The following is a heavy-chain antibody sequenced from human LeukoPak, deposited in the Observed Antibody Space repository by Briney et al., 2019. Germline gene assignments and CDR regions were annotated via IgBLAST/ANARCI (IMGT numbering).Heavy chain of an antibody. D-gene: IGHD3-10*01. CDR2: IYPGDSDS. CDR1: GYSFTSYW. Sequence: GESLKISCKVSGYSFTSYWIGWVRQMPGKGLEWMGIIYPGDSDSRYNPSFQGQVTISADKSISTAYLQWSSLKASDTAMYYCARSGYYYGSGRRWYFDLWGRGTLVTVSS. V-gene: IGHV5-51*01. J-gene: IGHJ2*01. CDR3: ARSGYYYGSGRRWYFDL.